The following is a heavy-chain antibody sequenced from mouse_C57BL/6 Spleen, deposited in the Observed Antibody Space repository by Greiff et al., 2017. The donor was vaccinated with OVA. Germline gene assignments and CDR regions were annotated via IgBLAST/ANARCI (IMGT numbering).Heavy chain of an antibody. CDR2: IYPGDGDT. V-gene: IGHV1-82*01. CDR1: GYAFSSSW. CDR3: AEGRDYAMDY. Sequence: QVQLQQSGPELVKPGASVKISCKASGYAFSSSWMNWVKQRPGKGLEWIGRIYPGDGDTNYNGKFKGKATLTADKSSSTAYMQLSSLTSEDSAVYFCAEGRDYAMDYWGQGTSVTVSS. D-gene: IGHD3-3*01. J-gene: IGHJ4*01.